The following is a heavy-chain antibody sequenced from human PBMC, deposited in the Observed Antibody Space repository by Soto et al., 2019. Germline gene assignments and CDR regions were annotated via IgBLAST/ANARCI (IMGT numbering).Heavy chain of an antibody. D-gene: IGHD3-9*01. Sequence: QVQLQESGPGLVKPSETLSLTCTVSGGSISSYYWSWIRQPPGKGLEWIGYIYYSGSTNYNPSLGSRVTLSVATPKNQFSLKLSSVTAADTAVYYCARTYYDILPGYSLNIYYFDYWGQGTLVTVSS. CDR2: IYYSGST. CDR3: ARTYYDILPGYSLNIYYFDY. V-gene: IGHV4-59*01. J-gene: IGHJ4*02. CDR1: GGSISSYY.